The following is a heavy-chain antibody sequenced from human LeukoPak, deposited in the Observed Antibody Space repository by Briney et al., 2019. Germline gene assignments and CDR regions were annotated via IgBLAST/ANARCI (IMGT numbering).Heavy chain of an antibody. J-gene: IGHJ3*02. Sequence: TLSLTCTVSGGSISSGDYYWSWIRQPPGKGLEWIGYIYYSGSTYYKSSLKSRVTISVDTSKNQLSLKLSSVTAADTAVYYCARITGPYDAFDIWGQGTMVTVSS. CDR2: IYYSGST. D-gene: IGHD1-20*01. V-gene: IGHV4-30-4*01. CDR3: ARITGPYDAFDI. CDR1: GGSISSGDYY.